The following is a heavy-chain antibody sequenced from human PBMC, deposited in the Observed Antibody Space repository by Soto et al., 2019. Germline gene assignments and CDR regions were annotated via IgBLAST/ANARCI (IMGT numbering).Heavy chain of an antibody. CDR3: AMGLAAAGPLDY. CDR2: INPSGGST. CDR1: GYTFTSYY. D-gene: IGHD6-13*01. V-gene: IGHV1-46*01. Sequence: ASVKVSCKASGYTFTSYYMHWVRQAPGQGLEWMGIINPSGGSTSYAQKFQGRVTMTRDNSKNTLYLVLNSLRAEDTAVYYCAMGLAAAGPLDYWGQGTLVTVSS. J-gene: IGHJ4*02.